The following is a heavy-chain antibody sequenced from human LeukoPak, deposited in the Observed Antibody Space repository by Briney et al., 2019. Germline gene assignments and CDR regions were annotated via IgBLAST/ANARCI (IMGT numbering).Heavy chain of an antibody. V-gene: IGHV3-23*01. J-gene: IGHJ4*02. CDR3: TKARGVSSGYYY. Sequence: SGGSLRLSCAASVFTFSSYSMSWVRQAPGKGLEWVSAISGSGGSTYYADSVKGRFTISRDNSKNTLYLQMNSLRAEDTAVYYCTKARGVSSGYYYWGQGTLVTVSS. CDR2: ISGSGGST. CDR1: VFTFSSYS. D-gene: IGHD3-22*01.